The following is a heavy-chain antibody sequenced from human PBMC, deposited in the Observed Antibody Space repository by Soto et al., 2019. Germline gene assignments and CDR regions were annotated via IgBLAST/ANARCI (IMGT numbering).Heavy chain of an antibody. J-gene: IGHJ4*02. Sequence: NPSETLSLTCAVSGYSISSGYYWGWIRQPPGKGLEWIGSIYHSGSTYYNPSLKSRVTISVDTSKNQFSLKLSSVTAADTAVYYCGGMVRGVNPFDYWGQGTLVTVSS. V-gene: IGHV4-38-2*01. D-gene: IGHD3-10*01. CDR1: GYSISSGYY. CDR3: GGMVRGVNPFDY. CDR2: IYHSGST.